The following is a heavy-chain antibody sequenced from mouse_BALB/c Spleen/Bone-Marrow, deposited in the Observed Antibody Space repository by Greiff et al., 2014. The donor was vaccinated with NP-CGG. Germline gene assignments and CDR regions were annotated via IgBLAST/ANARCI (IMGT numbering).Heavy chain of an antibody. J-gene: IGHJ4*01. CDR1: GFNIKDTY. D-gene: IGHD2-10*01. CDR3: ARAYYGNYPYVMDY. V-gene: IGHV14-3*02. Sequence: VQLQQSGAELVKPGASVKLSCTASGFNIKDTYIHWVNQRPEQGLEWIGMIDPANGFTKYDPKFQGKATITADTSSNTAYLHLSSLTSEDTAVYYCARAYYGNYPYVMDYWGQGTSVTVSS. CDR2: IDPANGFT.